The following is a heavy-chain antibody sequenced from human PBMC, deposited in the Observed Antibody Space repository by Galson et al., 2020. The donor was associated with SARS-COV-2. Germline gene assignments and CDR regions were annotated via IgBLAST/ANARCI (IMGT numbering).Heavy chain of an antibody. CDR2: ISYDGSNK. CDR1: GFTFSSYG. V-gene: IGHV3-30*18. J-gene: IGHJ6*02. Sequence: GESLKISCAASGFTFSSYGMHWVRQAPGKGLEWVAVISYDGSNKYYADSVKGRFTISRDNSKNTLYLQMNSLRAEDTAVYYCAKDLRWYDILTGYYPSSYYYYYYYYGMDVWGQGTTVTVSS. CDR3: AKDLRWYDILTGYYPSSYYYYYYYYGMDV. D-gene: IGHD3-9*01.